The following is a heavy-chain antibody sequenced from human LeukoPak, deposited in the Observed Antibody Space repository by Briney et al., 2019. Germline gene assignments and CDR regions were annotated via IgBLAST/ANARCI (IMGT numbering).Heavy chain of an antibody. J-gene: IGHJ6*03. D-gene: IGHD6-19*01. CDR3: EKVGGSVVAGTIYYYYYMDV. Sequence: PGGSLRLSCAASGFTFSSSDMHWVRQAPGKGLEWVAFIRYDGSNKYYADSVKGRFTISRDNSKNTLYLQMNSLRAEDTAVYYCEKVGGSVVAGTIYYYYYMDVWGKGTTVTISS. CDR2: IRYDGSNK. CDR1: GFTFSSSD. V-gene: IGHV3-30*02.